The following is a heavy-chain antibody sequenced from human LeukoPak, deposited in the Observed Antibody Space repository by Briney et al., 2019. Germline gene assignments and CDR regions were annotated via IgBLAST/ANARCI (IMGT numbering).Heavy chain of an antibody. Sequence: PSETLSLTCTVSGGSISSYYWSWIRQPPGKGLEWIGEINHSGSTNYNPSLKSRVTISVDTSKNQFSLKLSSVTAADTAVYYCASAMIGVPDDAFDTWGQGTMVTVSS. CDR1: GGSISSYY. J-gene: IGHJ3*02. V-gene: IGHV4-34*01. D-gene: IGHD3-22*01. CDR3: ASAMIGVPDDAFDT. CDR2: INHSGST.